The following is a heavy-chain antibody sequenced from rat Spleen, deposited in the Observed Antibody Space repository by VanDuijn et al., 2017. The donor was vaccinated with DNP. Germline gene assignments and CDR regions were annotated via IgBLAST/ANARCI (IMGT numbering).Heavy chain of an antibody. CDR1: GFTFSDYN. CDR3: ARGDA. CDR2: ISYDGSGT. Sequence: EVHLVESGGGLVQPGRSLKLSCAASGFTFSDYNMAWVRQAPKMGLEWVATISYDGSGTYYRDSVKGRFTISRDSAKSTLYLQMDSLRSEDTATYYCARGDAWGQGTSVTVSS. V-gene: IGHV5-7*01. J-gene: IGHJ4*01.